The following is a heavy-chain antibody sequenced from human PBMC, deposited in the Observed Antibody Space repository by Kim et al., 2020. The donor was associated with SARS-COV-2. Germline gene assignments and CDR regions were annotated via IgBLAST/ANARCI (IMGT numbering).Heavy chain of an antibody. J-gene: IGHJ3*02. CDR1: GFTFSGYA. Sequence: GGSLRLSCAASGFTFSGYAMHWVRQAPGKGLEWVGGIRGKADSYDTADAATVRFSITINRYNTTTTQYLQMISAETEDTDVYSCSRGRGTTVAFWETFD. D-gene: IGHD1-1*01. CDR2: IRGKADSYDT. CDR3: SRGRGTTVAFWETFD. V-gene: IGHV3-73*01.